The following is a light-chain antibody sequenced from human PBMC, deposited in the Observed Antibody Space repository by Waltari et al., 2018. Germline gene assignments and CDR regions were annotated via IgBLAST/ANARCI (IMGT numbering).Light chain of an antibody. CDR3: SSYTSSTSVI. Sequence: QSALTQPASVSGSPGQSITSSCTGTRNDVGGYKYVSWYQQHPGKAPKVLIYDVNNRPSGVSNRFSGSKSGNTASLTISGLQAEDEADYFCSSYTSSTSVIFGGGTKVTVL. CDR1: RNDVGGYKY. V-gene: IGLV2-14*03. CDR2: DVN. J-gene: IGLJ2*01.